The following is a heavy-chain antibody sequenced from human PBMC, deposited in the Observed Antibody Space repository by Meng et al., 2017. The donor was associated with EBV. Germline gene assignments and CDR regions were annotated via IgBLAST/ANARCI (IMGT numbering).Heavy chain of an antibody. CDR1: GFSFSAYS. CDR2: ISTTGSYI. V-gene: IGHV3-21*06. D-gene: IGHD1-26*01. CDR3: ARDRRHSASLDY. Sequence: EVQLVESGGGLVKPGGSXXLSCAASGFSFSAYSMNWVRQAPGKGLEWLSFISTTGSYISYADSVKGRFTVSRDNAENSLHLQMNSLSAEDTAVYYCARDRRHSASLDYWGQGTLVTVSS. J-gene: IGHJ4*02.